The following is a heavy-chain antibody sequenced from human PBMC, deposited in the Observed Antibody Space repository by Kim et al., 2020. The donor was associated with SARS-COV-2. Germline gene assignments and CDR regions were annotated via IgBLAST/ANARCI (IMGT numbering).Heavy chain of an antibody. D-gene: IGHD6-6*01. J-gene: IGHJ4*02. V-gene: IGHV3-7*01. CDR2: IKQDGSVK. Sequence: GGSLRLSCAASGFTFTNYWMTWVRQAPGKGLEWMANIKQDGSVKYYVDSLKGRFTISRDNPKNSPYLQMNSLRAEDTAVYYCARIGYSSSSLDYWGQGTLVTVSS. CDR1: GFTFTNYW. CDR3: ARIGYSSSSLDY.